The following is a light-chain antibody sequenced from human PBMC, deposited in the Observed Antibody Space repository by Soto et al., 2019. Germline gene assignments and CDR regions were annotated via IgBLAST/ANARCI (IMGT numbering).Light chain of an antibody. V-gene: IGLV2-14*01. Sequence: QSVLTQPASVSGSPGQSITISCTGTSSDIGTYDYVSWYQHHPGKAPKLMIYEVTNRPSGVSDRFSGSKSGKTASLTISGLQAEDEADCYCSSYTTTTTPVVFGGGTKLTVL. CDR3: SSYTTTTTPVV. CDR2: EVT. J-gene: IGLJ2*01. CDR1: SSDIGTYDY.